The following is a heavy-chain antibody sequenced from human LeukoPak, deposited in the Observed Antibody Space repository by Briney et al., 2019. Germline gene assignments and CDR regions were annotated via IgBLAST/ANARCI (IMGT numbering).Heavy chain of an antibody. D-gene: IGHD7-27*01. J-gene: IGHJ4*02. CDR2: IRFNGN. CDR1: GFTFSNCA. V-gene: IGHV3-30*02. CDR3: ARENWDFDF. Sequence: PGGSLRLSCAASGFTFSNCAIHWVRQAPGKGLEWVASIRFNGNFYADYVKGRFTISRDNSKSTVSLQMDTLRTEDTALYYCARENWDFDFWGQGTLVTVSS.